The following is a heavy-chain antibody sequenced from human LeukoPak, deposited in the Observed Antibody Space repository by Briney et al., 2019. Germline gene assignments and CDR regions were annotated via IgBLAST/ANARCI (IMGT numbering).Heavy chain of an antibody. CDR1: GYTFTGYY. J-gene: IGHJ4*02. Sequence: ASVKVSCKASGYTFTGYYMHWVRQAPGQGLEWMGWINPNSGGTNYAQKFQGWVTMTRDTSISTAYMELSRLRSDDTAVYYCARDGALVVVTPSNVDYWGQGTLVTVSS. V-gene: IGHV1-2*04. D-gene: IGHD3-22*01. CDR3: ARDGALVVVTPSNVDY. CDR2: INPNSGGT.